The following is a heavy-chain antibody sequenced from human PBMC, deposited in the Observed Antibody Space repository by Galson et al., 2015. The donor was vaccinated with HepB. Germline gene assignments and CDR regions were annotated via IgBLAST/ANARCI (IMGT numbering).Heavy chain of an antibody. D-gene: IGHD6-19*01. Sequence: CAISGDSVSSNSAAWNWIRQSPSRGLEWLGRTYYRSKWYNDYAVSVESRITINPDTSKNQFSLQSNSVTPEDTAVYYCARAPGIAVAGIIVAFDIWGQGTMVTVSS. CDR3: ARAPGIAVAGIIVAFDI. CDR1: GDSVSSNSAA. V-gene: IGHV6-1*01. CDR2: TYYRSKWYN. J-gene: IGHJ3*02.